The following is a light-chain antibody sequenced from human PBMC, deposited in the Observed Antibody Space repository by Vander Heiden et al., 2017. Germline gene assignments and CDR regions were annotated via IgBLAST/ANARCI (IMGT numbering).Light chain of an antibody. J-gene: IGKJ1*01. Sequence: DIVMPQSPPPLPVPPGEPASISCRSSQSLLHSKGYNYLDWYLQKPGQSPKLLIYFVSNRESGVPDRFSGSGSGTDFTLNISSVEAEDVGVYYCMQAHQNPWTFGQGTKVEIK. CDR3: MQAHQNPWT. V-gene: IGKV2-28*01. CDR1: QSLLHSKGYNY. CDR2: FVS.